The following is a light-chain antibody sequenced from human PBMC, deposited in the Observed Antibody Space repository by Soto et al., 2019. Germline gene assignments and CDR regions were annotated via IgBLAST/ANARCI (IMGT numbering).Light chain of an antibody. CDR2: GAS. CDR1: QSVSSN. Sequence: EIVMTQSPATLSVSPGERATLSCRASQSVSSNLAWYQQKPGQAPRLLIYGASTRATGIPARFSGSGSGTEFTLTIGSLQSDDFAVYYCQQYSIWPYTFGQGTKLEI. V-gene: IGKV3-15*01. CDR3: QQYSIWPYT. J-gene: IGKJ2*01.